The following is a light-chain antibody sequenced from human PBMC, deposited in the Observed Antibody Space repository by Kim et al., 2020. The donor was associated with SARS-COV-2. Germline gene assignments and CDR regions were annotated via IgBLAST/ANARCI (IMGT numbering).Light chain of an antibody. J-gene: IGLJ1*01. CDR1: ALPKQY. V-gene: IGLV3-25*03. Sequence: SYELTQPPSVSVSPGQTARITCSGDALPKQYAYWYQQKPGQAPLLVIYKDTERPSGIPERFSGSTSGTTVTLTISGVQAEDEADYYCQSADSSGTYHVFG. CDR2: KDT. CDR3: QSADSSGTYHV.